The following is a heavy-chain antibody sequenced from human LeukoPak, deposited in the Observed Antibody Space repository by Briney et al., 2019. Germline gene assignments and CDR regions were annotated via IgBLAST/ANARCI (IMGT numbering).Heavy chain of an antibody. J-gene: IGHJ4*02. Sequence: ASVKVSCKASGYTFTSYDINWVRQATGQGLEWMGWMNPNSGNTGYAQKFQGRATITRGTSISTAYMELSNLRSEDTAVYYCARRSDYYDSSAYVYWGQGTLVTVSS. D-gene: IGHD3-22*01. CDR1: GYTFTSYD. V-gene: IGHV1-8*01. CDR2: MNPNSGNT. CDR3: ARRSDYYDSSAYVY.